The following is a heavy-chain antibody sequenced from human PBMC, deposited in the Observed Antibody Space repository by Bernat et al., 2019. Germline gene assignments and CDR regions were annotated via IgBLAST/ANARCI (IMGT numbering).Heavy chain of an antibody. CDR2: ISFDGSNK. J-gene: IGHJ4*02. D-gene: IGHD6-19*01. V-gene: IGHV3-30*03. CDR1: GFTFNNYG. CDR3: ARTERGGGWYGPYYFDY. Sequence: QVQLVESGGGVVQPERSLRLSCAASGFTFNNYGMHWVRQAPGKGLEWVAVISFDGSNKYYADSVKGRFAISRDNSKNTLYLQMNSLRAEDTAVYYCARTERGGGWYGPYYFDYWGQGTLVTVSS.